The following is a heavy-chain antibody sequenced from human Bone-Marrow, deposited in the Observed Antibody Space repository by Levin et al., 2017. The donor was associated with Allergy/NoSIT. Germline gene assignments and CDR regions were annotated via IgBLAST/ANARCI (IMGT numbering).Heavy chain of an antibody. J-gene: IGHJ4*02. V-gene: IGHV4-59*08. Sequence: GSLRLSCTVSGGSISSYYWSWIRQPPGKGLEWIGYIYYSGSTNYNPSLKSRVTISVDTSKNQFSLKLSSVTAADTAVYYCARHVDTAMDFDYWGQGTLVTVSS. CDR3: ARHVDTAMDFDY. D-gene: IGHD5-18*01. CDR2: IYYSGST. CDR1: GGSISSYY.